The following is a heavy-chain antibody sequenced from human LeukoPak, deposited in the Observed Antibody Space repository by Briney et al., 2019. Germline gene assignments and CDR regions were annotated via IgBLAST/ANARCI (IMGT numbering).Heavy chain of an antibody. V-gene: IGHV3-30*04. D-gene: IGHD2-2*01. CDR1: GFTFSSYA. CDR3: APSSPRLGYYFDY. CDR2: ISYDGSNK. Sequence: AGGSLRLSCAASGFTFSSYAMHWVRQAPGKGLEWVAVISYDGSNKYYADSVKGRFTISRDSSKNTLYPQMNSLRAEDTAVYYCAPSSPRLGYYFDYWGQGTLVTVSS. J-gene: IGHJ4*02.